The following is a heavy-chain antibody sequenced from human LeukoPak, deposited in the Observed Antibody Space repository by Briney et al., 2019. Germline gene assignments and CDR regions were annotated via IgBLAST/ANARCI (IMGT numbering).Heavy chain of an antibody. Sequence: ASVKVSCKASGYTFTSYGISWVRQAPGQGLEWMGWISAYDGNTNYAQKLQGRVTMTTDTSTTTAYMELRSLRSDDTAVYYCARDLGIAVAGPFAYWGQGTLVTVSS. D-gene: IGHD6-19*01. V-gene: IGHV1-18*01. J-gene: IGHJ4*02. CDR2: ISAYDGNT. CDR3: ARDLGIAVAGPFAY. CDR1: GYTFTSYG.